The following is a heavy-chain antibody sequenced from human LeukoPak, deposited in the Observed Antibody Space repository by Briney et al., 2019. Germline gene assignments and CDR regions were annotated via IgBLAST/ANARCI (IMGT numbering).Heavy chain of an antibody. CDR3: ARTVYGSGSYQIDY. CDR2: IYYSGST. V-gene: IGHV4-39*07. D-gene: IGHD3-10*01. CDR1: GGSISSSSYY. J-gene: IGHJ4*02. Sequence: PSETLSLTCTVSGGSISSSSYYWGWIRQPPGKGLEWIGSIYYSGSTYYNPSLKSRVTISVDTSKNQFSLKLSSVTAADTAVYYCARTVYGSGSYQIDYWGQGTLVTVSS.